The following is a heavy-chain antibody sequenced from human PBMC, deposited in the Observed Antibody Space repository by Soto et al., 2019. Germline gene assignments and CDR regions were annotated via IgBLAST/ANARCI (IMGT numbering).Heavy chain of an antibody. J-gene: IGHJ4*02. CDR3: AKGGRQWLVTSDFNY. Sequence: VQLVESGGGVVQPGRSLRLSCAASGFTFSDYAMHWIRQAPGKGLEWVAVVSHDGRNTHYADSEKGRFTISRDSSKNTVSLEMTSLRAEDTAVYYCAKGGRQWLVTSDFNYWGQGALVTVSS. V-gene: IGHV3-30*18. D-gene: IGHD6-19*01. CDR2: VSHDGRNT. CDR1: GFTFSDYA.